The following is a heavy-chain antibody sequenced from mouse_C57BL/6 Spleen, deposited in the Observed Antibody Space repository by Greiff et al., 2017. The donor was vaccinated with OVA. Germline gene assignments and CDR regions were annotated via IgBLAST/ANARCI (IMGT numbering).Heavy chain of an antibody. CDR1: GFTFSDYG. CDR2: ISSGSSTI. D-gene: IGHD4-1*01. J-gene: IGHJ2*01. Sequence: DVHLVESGGGLVKPGGSLKLSCAASGFTFSDYGMHWVRQAPEKGLEWVAYISSGSSTIYYADTVKGRFTISRDNAKNTLFLQMTSLRSEDTAMYYCARNSLTGTRGYFDYWGQGTTLTVSS. V-gene: IGHV5-17*01. CDR3: ARNSLTGTRGYFDY.